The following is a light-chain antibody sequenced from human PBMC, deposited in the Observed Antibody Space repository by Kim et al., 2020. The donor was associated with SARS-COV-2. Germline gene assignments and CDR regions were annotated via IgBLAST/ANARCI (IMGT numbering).Light chain of an antibody. V-gene: IGLV1-40*01. CDR1: SSNIGSYD. CDR2: GDI. Sequence: QSALTQPPSVSGAPGQRVTIYCTGSSSNIGSYDVHWYQRLPGTAPRLLIYGDINRPSGVPDRFYGSKSGTSASLAITGLQAEDEADYYCQSYDSRLSGYWVFGGGTQLTVL. J-gene: IGLJ3*02. CDR3: QSYDSRLSGYWV.